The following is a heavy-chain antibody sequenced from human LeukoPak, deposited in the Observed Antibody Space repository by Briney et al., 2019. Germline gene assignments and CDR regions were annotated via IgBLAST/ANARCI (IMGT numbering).Heavy chain of an antibody. J-gene: IGHJ6*03. D-gene: IGHD3-22*01. CDR2: IRYDGSNK. CDR1: GFTFSSFG. Sequence: GGSLRLSCAASGFTFSSFGMHWVRQAPGKGLEWVAFIRYDGSNKYYADSVKGRFTISRDNSKNTLYLQMNSLRAEDTAVYYCANEWLVPPYYYYYMDVWGKGTTVTVSS. V-gene: IGHV3-30*02. CDR3: ANEWLVPPYYYYYMDV.